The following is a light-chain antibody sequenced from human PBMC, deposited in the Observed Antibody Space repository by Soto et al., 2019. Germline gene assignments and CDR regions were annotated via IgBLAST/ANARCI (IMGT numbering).Light chain of an antibody. CDR2: AAS. CDR3: QQGDSCPST. Sequence: DIQMTQSPSSVSASVGDRVTITCRASQSISSWLAWYQQKPGTVPKLLIYAASSLQSGGPSRFSGSGAGTEFTLTITSLQPADVGTYYCQQGDSCPSTCGQGTRVEIK. CDR1: QSISSW. V-gene: IGKV1-12*01. J-gene: IGKJ5*01.